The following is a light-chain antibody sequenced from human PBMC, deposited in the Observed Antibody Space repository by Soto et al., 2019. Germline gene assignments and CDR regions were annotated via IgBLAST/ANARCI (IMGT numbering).Light chain of an antibody. CDR3: QQVNVYPIT. V-gene: IGKV1-9*01. Sequence: DIQLTQSPSFLSASVGDRVTIPCRASQDIKSYLAWYQQKPGKAPKLLIYPASTLQSGVPSRFSGSGSGTEFTLTISSLQPEDFATYHCQQVNVYPITFGQGTRLEIK. CDR1: QDIKSY. CDR2: PAS. J-gene: IGKJ5*01.